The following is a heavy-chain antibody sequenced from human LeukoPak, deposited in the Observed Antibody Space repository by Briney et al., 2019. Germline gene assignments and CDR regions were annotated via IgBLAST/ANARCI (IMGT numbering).Heavy chain of an antibody. CDR1: GFTSTTAW. CDR2: IRQDGSDK. J-gene: IGHJ3*01. Sequence: PGGSLRLSCAISGFTSTTAWMTWVRQAPGKGLEWVADIRQDGSDKYYVDSVKGRFIISRDNAKKSVSLHMNNLRVEDTAVYYCVDYKYILSWSAFDFWGRGTMVTVSS. D-gene: IGHD6-13*01. V-gene: IGHV3-7*01. CDR3: VDYKYILSWSAFDF.